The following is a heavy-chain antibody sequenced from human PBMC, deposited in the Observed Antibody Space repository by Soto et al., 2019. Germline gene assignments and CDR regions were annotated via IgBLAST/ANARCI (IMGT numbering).Heavy chain of an antibody. CDR1: GYTLTELS. D-gene: IGHD1-26*01. CDR3: ETVLFGSPLNFCPFTSGSYSPHYFDY. J-gene: IGHJ4*02. Sequence: ASVKVSCKVSGYTLTELSMHWVRQAPGKGHEWMGGFDPEDGETIYAQKFKGRDTMTEDTSTDTAYMELSSLRSEDTAVYYCETVLFGSPLNFCPFTSGSYSPHYFDYLGQGTLVTVSS. CDR2: FDPEDGET. V-gene: IGHV1-24*01.